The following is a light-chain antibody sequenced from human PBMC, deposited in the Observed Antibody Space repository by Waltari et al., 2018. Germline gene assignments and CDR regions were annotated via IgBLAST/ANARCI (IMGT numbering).Light chain of an antibody. J-gene: IGKJ1*01. CDR2: DAS. V-gene: IGKV3-15*01. Sequence: EVVMTQSPATLSVSPGERATLSCRASQSVSSNLAWYQQKPGQAPRLLISDASTRATGIPARCSGSGSGTEFTLTISSLQSEDFAVYYCQQYNNWPPMTFGQGTKVEIK. CDR1: QSVSSN. CDR3: QQYNNWPPMT.